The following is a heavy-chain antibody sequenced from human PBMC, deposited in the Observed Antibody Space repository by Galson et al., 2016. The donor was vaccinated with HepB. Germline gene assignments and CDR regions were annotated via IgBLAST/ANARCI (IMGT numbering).Heavy chain of an antibody. J-gene: IGHJ4*02. CDR3: AREYRQQWELRVD. D-gene: IGHD1-26*01. Sequence: SVKVSCKASGYSFTDYRIHWVRQAPGQGLEWMGGIIPILGTANNAQKFQGRVTITADESTSTAYMELSSLTSEDTGVYYCAREYRQQWELRVDWGQGTLVTVSS. CDR1: GYSFTDYR. CDR2: IIPILGTA. V-gene: IGHV1-69*13.